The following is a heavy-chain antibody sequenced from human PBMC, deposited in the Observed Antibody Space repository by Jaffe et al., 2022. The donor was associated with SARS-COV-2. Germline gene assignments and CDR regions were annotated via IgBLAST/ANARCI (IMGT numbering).Heavy chain of an antibody. D-gene: IGHD3-9*01. CDR2: INHSGST. Sequence: QVQLQQWGAGLLKPSETLSLTCAVYGGSFSGYYWSWIRQPPGKGLEWIGEINHSGSTNYNPSLKSRVTISVDTSKNQFSLKLSSVTAADTAVYYCARVASIYAFDIWGQGTMVTVSS. CDR1: GGSFSGYY. CDR3: ARVASIYAFDI. V-gene: IGHV4-34*01. J-gene: IGHJ3*02.